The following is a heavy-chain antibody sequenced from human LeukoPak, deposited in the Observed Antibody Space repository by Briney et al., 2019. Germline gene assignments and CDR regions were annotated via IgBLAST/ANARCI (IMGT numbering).Heavy chain of an antibody. Sequence: GGSLRLSCAASGFTFNTFAMTWVRQAPGKGLEWVSSITGTHYTTYNTDSVKGRFTISRDKSKNTLYLQMNSLRADDTAVYYCTKDPNGDYVGAFDPWGQGTLVTVSS. J-gene: IGHJ5*02. CDR2: ITGTHYTT. D-gene: IGHD4-17*01. CDR3: TKDPNGDYVGAFDP. CDR1: GFTFNTFA. V-gene: IGHV3-23*01.